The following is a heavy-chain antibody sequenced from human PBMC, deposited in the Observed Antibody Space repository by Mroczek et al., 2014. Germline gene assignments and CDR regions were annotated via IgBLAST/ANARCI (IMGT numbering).Heavy chain of an antibody. V-gene: IGHV4-59*01. J-gene: IGHJ4*02. Sequence: QVQLQESGPGLVKPSETLSLTCTVSGGSISSYYWTWIRQPPGKGLEWIGYIYYTGSTNYNPSLKSRVTISVDTSKNQFSLKLKSVTAADTAVYYCVRTVMSYSSGWYFDYVGQGTLVTVSS. CDR1: GGSISSYY. CDR2: IYYTGST. CDR3: VRTVMSYSSGWYFDY. D-gene: IGHD6-19*01.